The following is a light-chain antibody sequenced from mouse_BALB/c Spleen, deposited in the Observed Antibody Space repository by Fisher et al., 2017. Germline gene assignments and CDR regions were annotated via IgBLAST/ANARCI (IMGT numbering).Light chain of an antibody. CDR2: STS. CDR3: HQWSSYPFT. V-gene: IGKV4-80*01. J-gene: IGKJ4*01. CDR1: SSVSY. Sequence: IVITQSTAIMSASPGEKVTMTCSASSSVSYMRWFQQKPGTSPKLWIYSTSNLASGVPARFSGSGSGTFYSLTISSVEAEDAADYYCHQWSSYPFTFGSGTKLEIK.